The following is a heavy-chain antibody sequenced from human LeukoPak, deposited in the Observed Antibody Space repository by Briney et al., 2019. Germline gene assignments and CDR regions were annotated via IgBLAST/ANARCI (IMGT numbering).Heavy chain of an antibody. Sequence: GGSLRLSCVASESTLANYAVAWFRQAPGEGLRWVSSINGRGDITYYADSVRGRFTISGDNSKNTMFLQMNSLRAEDAAIYFCARVVGGPDVGRDAFSVWARGTLVTVSS. J-gene: IGHJ3*01. D-gene: IGHD6-19*01. CDR2: INGRGDIT. CDR3: ARVVGGPDVGRDAFSV. V-gene: IGHV3-23*01. CDR1: ESTLANYA.